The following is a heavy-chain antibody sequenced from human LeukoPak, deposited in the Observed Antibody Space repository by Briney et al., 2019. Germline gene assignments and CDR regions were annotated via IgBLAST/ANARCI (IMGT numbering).Heavy chain of an antibody. CDR3: AREKSDSSGWYKDYFDY. CDR2: IYHSGSI. J-gene: IGHJ4*02. CDR1: GYSIGSGYY. Sequence: PSETLSLTCTVSGYSIGSGYYWGWIRPSPGKGLEWIASIYHSGSIYYNPSLKSRVTISIDTSKNQFSLKLSSVTAADTAVYYCAREKSDSSGWYKDYFDYWGQGTLVTVSS. V-gene: IGHV4-38-2*02. D-gene: IGHD6-19*01.